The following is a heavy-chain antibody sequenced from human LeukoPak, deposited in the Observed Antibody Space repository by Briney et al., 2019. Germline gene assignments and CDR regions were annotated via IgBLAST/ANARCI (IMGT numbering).Heavy chain of an antibody. Sequence: GGSLRLSCAASGFTVSNNYMYWVRQAPGKGLEWLSVIYTAGSTYYADSVKGRFTISRDNSKNTVYLQMNSLRVEDTAVYYCAKVPIVVVPAAMRDIDYWGQGTLVAVSS. CDR3: AKVPIVVVPAAMRDIDY. V-gene: IGHV3-53*01. J-gene: IGHJ4*02. CDR2: IYTAGST. CDR1: GFTVSNNY. D-gene: IGHD2-2*01.